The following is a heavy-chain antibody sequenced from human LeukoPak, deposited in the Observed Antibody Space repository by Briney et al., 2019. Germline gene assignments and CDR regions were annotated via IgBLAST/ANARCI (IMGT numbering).Heavy chain of an antibody. D-gene: IGHD2-2*01. V-gene: IGHV4-34*01. Sequence: SETLSLTCAVYGGSFSGYYWSWIRQPPGKGLEWIGEINHSGSTNYNPSLKSRVTISVDTSKNQFSLKLSSVTAADTAVYYRARGQFAMRESDYWGQGTLVTVSS. CDR3: ARGQFAMRESDY. J-gene: IGHJ4*02. CDR1: GGSFSGYY. CDR2: INHSGST.